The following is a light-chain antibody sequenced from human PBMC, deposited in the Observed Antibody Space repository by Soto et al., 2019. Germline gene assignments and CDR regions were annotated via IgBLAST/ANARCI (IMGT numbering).Light chain of an antibody. J-gene: IGLJ2*01. CDR3: GSYEGSTNFLIV. CDR2: EVT. CDR1: STDIGNYNH. Sequence: QSALTQPASVSGSPGQSITISCTGTSTDIGNYNHVSWYQQHPGKAPKLMIYEVTQRPSDISNRFSGSKSGNTAFLTISGLQAEDECDYYCGSYEGSTNFLIVFCGGPKVTVL. V-gene: IGLV2-23*02.